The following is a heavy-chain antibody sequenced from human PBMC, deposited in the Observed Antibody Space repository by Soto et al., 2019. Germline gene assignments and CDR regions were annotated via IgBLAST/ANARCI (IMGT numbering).Heavy chain of an antibody. CDR1: GFTFSSYG. D-gene: IGHD3-10*01. J-gene: IGHJ6*02. V-gene: IGHV3-33*01. Sequence: QVQLVESGGGVVQPGRSLRLSCAASGFTFSSYGMHWVRQAPGKGLEWVAVIWYDGSNKYYADSVKGRFTISRDNSKNTLYLQMNSLRAEDTAVYYCAGHYGSGSYDMDVWGQGTTVTVSS. CDR3: AGHYGSGSYDMDV. CDR2: IWYDGSNK.